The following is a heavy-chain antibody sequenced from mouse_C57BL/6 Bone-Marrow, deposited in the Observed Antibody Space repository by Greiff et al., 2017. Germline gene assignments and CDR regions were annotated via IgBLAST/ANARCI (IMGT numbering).Heavy chain of an antibody. CDR2: INPSSGYT. CDR3: ARIGYGSRAWFAY. V-gene: IGHV1-7*01. CDR1: GYTFTSYW. J-gene: IGHJ3*01. Sequence: VQLQQSGAELAKPGASVKLSCKASGYTFTSYWMHWVKQRPGQGLEWIGYINPSSGYTKYNQKFKDKATLTADKSSSTAYLQLSSLTYEDSAVYYCARIGYGSRAWFAYWGQGTLVTVSA. D-gene: IGHD1-1*01.